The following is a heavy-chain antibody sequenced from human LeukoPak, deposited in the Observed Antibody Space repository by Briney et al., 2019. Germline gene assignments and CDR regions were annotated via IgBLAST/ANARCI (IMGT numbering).Heavy chain of an antibody. J-gene: IGHJ4*02. CDR3: VKEACGGDCYSGSDDY. Sequence: PGGSLRLSCSASGFTFSSYAMHWVRQAPGKGLEYVSAISSNGGSTYYADSVMGRFTISRDNSKNTLYLQMSSLRAEDTAVYYCVKEACGGDCYSGSDDYWGQGTLVTVSS. D-gene: IGHD2-21*02. CDR2: ISSNGGST. CDR1: GFTFSSYA. V-gene: IGHV3-64D*06.